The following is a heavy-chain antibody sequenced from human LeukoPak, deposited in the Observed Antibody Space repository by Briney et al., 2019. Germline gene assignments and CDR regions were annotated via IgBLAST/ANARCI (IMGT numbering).Heavy chain of an antibody. D-gene: IGHD4-11*01. CDR1: GGSISSYY. CDR3: ARGDDYSNSPHLGY. V-gene: IGHV4-4*07. CDR2: IYTSGST. J-gene: IGHJ4*02. Sequence: SETLSLTCTVSGGSISSYYWNWIRQPAGKGLEWIGRIYTSGSTNYNPSLKSRVTMSVDTSKNQFSLKLSSVTAADTAVYYCARGDDYSNSPHLGYWGQGTLVTVSS.